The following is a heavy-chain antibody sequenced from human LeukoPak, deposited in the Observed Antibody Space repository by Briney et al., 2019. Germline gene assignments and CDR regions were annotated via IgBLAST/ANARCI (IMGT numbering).Heavy chain of an antibody. J-gene: IGHJ4*02. V-gene: IGHV4-34*01. CDR3: TRGRPGYYGSGSYYFDY. D-gene: IGHD3-10*01. Sequence: SETLSLTCAVYGGSFSGYYWSWIRQPPGKGLERIGEINHSGSTNYNPSLKSRVTISVDTSKNQFSLKLSSVTAADTAVYYCTRGRPGYYGSGSYYFDYWGQGTLVTVSS. CDR1: GGSFSGYY. CDR2: INHSGST.